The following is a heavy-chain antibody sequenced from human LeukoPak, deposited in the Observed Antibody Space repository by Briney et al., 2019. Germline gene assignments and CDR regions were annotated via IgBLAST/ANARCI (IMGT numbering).Heavy chain of an antibody. J-gene: IGHJ5*02. Sequence: GRSLRLSCAASGFTFDDYAMHWVRQAPGKGLEWVSGISWNSGSIGYADSVKGRFTISRDNSKNTLYLQMNSLRAEDTAVYYCAKDYWFDPWGQGTLVTVSS. CDR3: AKDYWFDP. CDR1: GFTFDDYA. V-gene: IGHV3-9*01. CDR2: ISWNSGSI.